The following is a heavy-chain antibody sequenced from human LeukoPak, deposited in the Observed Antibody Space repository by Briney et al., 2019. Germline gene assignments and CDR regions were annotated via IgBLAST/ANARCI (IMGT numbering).Heavy chain of an antibody. D-gene: IGHD3-3*02. CDR1: GFAFSTYW. Sequence: PGGSLRLSCAASGFAFSTYWVSWVRQAPGKGPEWVANINQDGSEKYYVDSVKGRFTISRDNAQNSLYLQMNSLRAEDTAVYYCARDRAFWWGQGTMVTVSS. J-gene: IGHJ3*01. CDR3: ARDRAFW. CDR2: INQDGSEK. V-gene: IGHV3-7*01.